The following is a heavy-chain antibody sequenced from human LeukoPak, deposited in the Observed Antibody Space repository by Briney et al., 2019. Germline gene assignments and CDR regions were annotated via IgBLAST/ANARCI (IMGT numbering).Heavy chain of an antibody. Sequence: GGSLRLSCAASGFTFSSFGMHWVRQAPGKGLEWVAVIWYDGNNKYYADSVKGRFTISRDNFKNTLYLQMNSLRAEDTAVYYCARPNYVWRTYRGAIDVWGQGTTVTVSS. CDR2: IWYDGNNK. D-gene: IGHD3-16*01. V-gene: IGHV3-33*01. CDR3: ARPNYVWRTYRGAIDV. J-gene: IGHJ6*02. CDR1: GFTFSSFG.